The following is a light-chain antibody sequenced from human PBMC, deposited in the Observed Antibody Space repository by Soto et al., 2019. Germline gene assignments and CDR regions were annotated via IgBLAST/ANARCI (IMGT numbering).Light chain of an antibody. V-gene: IGKV3D-15*01. CDR2: GAS. J-gene: IGKJ4*01. Sequence: EIVLTQSPGTLSLSPGERATLSCRSSQSVSNNYLAWYQQKPGQAPRLLIYGASNRATGIPDRFSGSGSGTEFTFTISSLQSEDFAVYYCQHYNNWLGTFGGGTKVDI. CDR1: QSVSNN. CDR3: QHYNNWLGT.